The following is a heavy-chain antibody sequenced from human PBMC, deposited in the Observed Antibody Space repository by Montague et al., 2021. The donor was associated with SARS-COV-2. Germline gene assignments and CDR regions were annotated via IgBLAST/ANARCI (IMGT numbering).Heavy chain of an antibody. CDR1: GGSFSSY. V-gene: IGHV4-34*01. J-gene: IGHJ6*02. CDR3: ASHCGGGRCYFGMDV. D-gene: IGHD2-15*01. Sequence: SETLSLTCDVYGGSFSSYWSCIRQPPWMGLEWVGQLSHGGGTNYXPSLKSRVTISVDTSKNQVSLKLSSVTAADTAVYYCASHCGGGRCYFGMDVWGQGTTVTVAS. CDR2: LSHGGGT.